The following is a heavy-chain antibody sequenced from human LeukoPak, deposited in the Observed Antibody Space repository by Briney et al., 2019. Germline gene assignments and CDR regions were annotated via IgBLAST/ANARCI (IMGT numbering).Heavy chain of an antibody. J-gene: IGHJ3*02. CDR3: ARFHGDYDNAFDI. Sequence: PSETLSLTCTVSGGSISSYYWSWIRQPPGKGLEWIGYIYYSGGTNYNPSLKSRVTISVDTSKNQFSLKLSSVTAADTAVYYCARFHGDYDNAFDIWGQGTMVTVSS. CDR1: GGSISSYY. D-gene: IGHD4-17*01. V-gene: IGHV4-59*01. CDR2: IYYSGGT.